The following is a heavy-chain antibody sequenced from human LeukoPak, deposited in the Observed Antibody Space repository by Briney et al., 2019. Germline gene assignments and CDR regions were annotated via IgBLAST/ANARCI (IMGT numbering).Heavy chain of an antibody. D-gene: IGHD1-26*01. V-gene: IGHV4-34*09. Sequence: PSETLSLTCAVYGGSFSGYYWSWIRQPPGKGLEWIGEINHSGSTNYNPSLKSRVTISVDTSKNQFSLRLTSVTAADMAVYYCARDRTVRGDGTYYYYGMDVWGQGTTVTVSS. J-gene: IGHJ6*02. CDR2: INHSGST. CDR1: GGSFSGYY. CDR3: ARDRTVRGDGTYYYYGMDV.